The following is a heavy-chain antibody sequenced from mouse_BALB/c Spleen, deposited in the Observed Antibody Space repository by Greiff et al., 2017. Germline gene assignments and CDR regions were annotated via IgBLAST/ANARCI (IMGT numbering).Heavy chain of an antibody. Sequence: EVMLVESGGGLVKPGGSLKLSCAASGFTFSSYAMSWVRQTPEKRLEWVASISSGGSTYYPDSVKGRFTISRDNARNILYLQMSSLRSEDTAMYYCARGGGYGYDVNFDYWGQGTTLTVSS. J-gene: IGHJ2*01. CDR1: GFTFSSYA. CDR2: ISSGGST. V-gene: IGHV5-6-5*01. CDR3: ARGGGYGYDVNFDY. D-gene: IGHD2-2*01.